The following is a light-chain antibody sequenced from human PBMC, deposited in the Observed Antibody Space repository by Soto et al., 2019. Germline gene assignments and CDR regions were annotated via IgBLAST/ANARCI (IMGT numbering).Light chain of an antibody. J-gene: IGKJ4*01. V-gene: IGKV3-11*01. CDR3: HSRSRLTSFT. CDR2: DAS. CDR1: QSVSRY. Sequence: SQSVSRYLAWYQQKPGQAPRLVIYDASNRATGIPARFSGSGSGIVLALDIIRVEPADSAVQFCHSRSRLTSFTVGGGTKVDIK.